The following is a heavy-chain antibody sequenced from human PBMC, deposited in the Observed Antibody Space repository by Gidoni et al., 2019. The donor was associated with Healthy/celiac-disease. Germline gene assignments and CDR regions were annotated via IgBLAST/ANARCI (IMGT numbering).Heavy chain of an antibody. V-gene: IGHV3-30*18. J-gene: IGHJ4*02. Sequence: GKGLEWVAVISYDGSNKYYADSVKGRFTISRDNSKNTLYLQMNRLRAEDTAVYYCAKKGYCGGDCSMSLDYWGQGTLVTVSS. CDR2: ISYDGSNK. D-gene: IGHD2-21*02. CDR3: AKKGYCGGDCSMSLDY.